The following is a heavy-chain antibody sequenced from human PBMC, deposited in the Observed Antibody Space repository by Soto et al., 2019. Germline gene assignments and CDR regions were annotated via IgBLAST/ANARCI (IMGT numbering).Heavy chain of an antibody. D-gene: IGHD3-3*01. CDR2: INPSGGYT. V-gene: IGHV1-46*01. Sequence: GASVKVSCKASGYTFTSYYMNWVRQAPGQGLEWLGIINPSGGYTTYAQRFLGRVTMTSDTSTSTVHTELGSLTSEDTAVYYCARGNLWSGYPYYFAYWGHGTLVTVSS. CDR1: GYTFTSYY. CDR3: ARGNLWSGYPYYFAY. J-gene: IGHJ4*01.